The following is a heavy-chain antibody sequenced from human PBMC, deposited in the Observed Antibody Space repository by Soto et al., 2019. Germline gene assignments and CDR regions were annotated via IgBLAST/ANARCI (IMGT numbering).Heavy chain of an antibody. CDR3: AGGWGGYFQH. V-gene: IGHV4-59*01. J-gene: IGHJ1*01. CDR2: IYYSGST. D-gene: IGHD7-27*01. CDR1: GGSISTYY. Sequence: QVQLQESGPGLVKPSETLSLTCTVSGGSISTYYWSWIRQPPGKGLEWIGCIYYSGSTNYNPSLKSRVTISVDTSKNQFSLKLSSVTAADTAVYSCAGGWGGYFQHWGQGTLVTVSS.